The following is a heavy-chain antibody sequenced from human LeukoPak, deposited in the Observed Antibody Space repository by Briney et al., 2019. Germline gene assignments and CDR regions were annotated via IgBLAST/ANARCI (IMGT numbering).Heavy chain of an antibody. V-gene: IGHV3-64D*06. D-gene: IGHD3-22*01. Sequence: GGSLRLSCSGSGFTFSSYPMHWVRQAPGKGLEYVSAISSDGGSTYYADSVKGRFTISRDNSKNTLYLHMSSLRVEDTAVYYCVKALYDSGGYYYAYWGQGTLVTVSS. CDR2: ISSDGGST. CDR1: GFTFSSYP. J-gene: IGHJ4*02. CDR3: VKALYDSGGYYYAY.